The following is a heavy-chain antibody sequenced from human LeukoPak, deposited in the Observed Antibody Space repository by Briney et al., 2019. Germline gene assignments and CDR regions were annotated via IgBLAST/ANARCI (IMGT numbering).Heavy chain of an antibody. Sequence: SETLSLTCTISGGSISSYYWSWLRQPAGKGLEWIGRIYTSGSTNYNASLKSRVSMSVDTSKNQFSLKLSPVTAADTAVFYCARENSGSYREFDYWGQGTLVTVSS. D-gene: IGHD1-26*01. J-gene: IGHJ4*02. CDR3: ARENSGSYREFDY. V-gene: IGHV4-4*07. CDR1: GGSISSYY. CDR2: IYTSGST.